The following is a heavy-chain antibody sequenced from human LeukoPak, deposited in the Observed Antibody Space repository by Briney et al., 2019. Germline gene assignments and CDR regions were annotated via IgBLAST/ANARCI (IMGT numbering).Heavy chain of an antibody. CDR3: ARDSVTSIGWYGNFDY. J-gene: IGHJ4*02. CDR1: GFTFSSYW. Sequence: GGSLRLSCAASGFTFSSYWMSWVRQAPGKGLEWVANIKQDGSEKNYVDSVKGRFTISRDNAKNSLYLQMNSLRAEDTAVYYCARDSVTSIGWYGNFDYWGQGTLVTVSS. D-gene: IGHD6-19*01. CDR2: IKQDGSEK. V-gene: IGHV3-7*01.